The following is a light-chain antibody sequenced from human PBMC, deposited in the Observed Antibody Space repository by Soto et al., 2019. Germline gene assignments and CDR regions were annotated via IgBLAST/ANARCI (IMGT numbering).Light chain of an antibody. CDR2: EAS. CDR1: QSVNGW. CDR3: QHYNSYSEA. Sequence: IQMTQSPSTLSASVGDRVTITCRASQSVNGWLAWYQQKPGKAPKLLISEASSLDSGVPSRFSGSGSGTEYVLTITSLQPEDFATYYCQHYNSYSEAFGQGTKVELK. J-gene: IGKJ1*01. V-gene: IGKV1-5*01.